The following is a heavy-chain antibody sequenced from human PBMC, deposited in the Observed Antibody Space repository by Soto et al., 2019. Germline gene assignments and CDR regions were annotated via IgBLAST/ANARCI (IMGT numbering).Heavy chain of an antibody. Sequence: QVQLVESGGGVVQPGRSLRLSCAASGFTFSSYATHWVRQAPGKGLEWVAVISYDGSNKYYADSVKGRFTISRDNSKNTLYLQMNSLRAEDTAVYYCARVPTVVTTAYYFDYWGQGTLVTVSS. CDR1: GFTFSSYA. V-gene: IGHV3-30-3*01. J-gene: IGHJ4*02. CDR2: ISYDGSNK. D-gene: IGHD4-17*01. CDR3: ARVPTVVTTAYYFDY.